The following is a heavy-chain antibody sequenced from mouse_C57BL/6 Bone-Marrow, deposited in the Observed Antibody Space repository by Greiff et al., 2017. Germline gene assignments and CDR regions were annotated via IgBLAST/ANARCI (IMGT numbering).Heavy chain of an antibody. J-gene: IGHJ3*01. CDR1: GSTFTSYG. D-gene: IGHD1-1*01. CDR2: IYIGNGYT. Sequence: VKLQQSGAELVRPGSSVKMSCKTSGSTFTSYGINWVKQRPGQGLEWIGYIYIGNGYTEYNEKFKGKAPLPSDTSSSTAYLQLSSLTSEDSAIYVCARSPYYNGSSPPFADWGEGTLVTVSA. CDR3: ARSPYYNGSSPPFAD. V-gene: IGHV1-58*01.